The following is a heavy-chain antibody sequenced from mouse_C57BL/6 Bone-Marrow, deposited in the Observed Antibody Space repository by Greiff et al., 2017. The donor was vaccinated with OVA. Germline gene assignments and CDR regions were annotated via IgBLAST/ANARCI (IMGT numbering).Heavy chain of an antibody. CDR3: ARLHWYFDV. J-gene: IGHJ1*03. V-gene: IGHV5-4*03. CDR1: VFTFSSYA. Sequence: EVMLVESGGGLVNPGGSLKLSCAASVFTFSSYAMSWVRQTPEKRLEWVATISDGGSYTYYPDNVKGRFTISRDNAKNNLYLQMSHLKSEDTAMYYCARLHWYFDVWGTGTTVTVSS. CDR2: ISDGGSYT. D-gene: IGHD2-12*01.